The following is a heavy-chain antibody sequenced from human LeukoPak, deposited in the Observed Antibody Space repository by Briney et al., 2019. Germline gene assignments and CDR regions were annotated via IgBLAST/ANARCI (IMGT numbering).Heavy chain of an antibody. J-gene: IGHJ4*02. CDR3: AKDPGITGTANYFDY. D-gene: IGHD1-7*01. V-gene: IGHV3-23*01. Sequence: GGSLRLSCTASGFXFSNYAISWVRQAPGKGLEWVSVISGSGGSTYYADSVKGRFTISRDSSKNTLYLQMNSLRAEDTAVYYCAKDPGITGTANYFDYWGQGTLVTVSS. CDR2: ISGSGGST. CDR1: GFXFSNYA.